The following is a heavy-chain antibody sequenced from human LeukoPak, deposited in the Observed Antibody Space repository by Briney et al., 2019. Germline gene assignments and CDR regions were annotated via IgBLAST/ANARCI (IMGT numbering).Heavy chain of an antibody. CDR3: TQNLVAAAGDH. CDR1: GFTFSSYW. V-gene: IGHV3-7*01. CDR2: IKPDGSVG. D-gene: IGHD6-13*01. J-gene: IGHJ4*02. Sequence: PGGSLRLSCAASGFTFSSYWMTWVRLAPGKGLEWMANIKPDGSVGYYVDSVRGRFIISRDNAGNSLYLQMNSLRVEDTAVYYCTQNLVAAAGDHWGQGTLLIVSS.